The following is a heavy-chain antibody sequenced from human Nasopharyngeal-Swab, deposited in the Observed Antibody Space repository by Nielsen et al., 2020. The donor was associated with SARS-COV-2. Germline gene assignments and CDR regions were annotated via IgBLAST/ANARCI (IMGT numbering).Heavy chain of an antibody. J-gene: IGHJ4*02. D-gene: IGHD5-12*01. CDR2: IYYSGST. CDR3: ARPKYSGYDDEFGAYFDY. Sequence: SETLSLTCTVSGGSISSSSYYWGWIRQPPGKGLEWIGSIYYSGSTYYNLSLKSRVTISVDTSKNQFSLKLSSVTAADTAVYYCARPKYSGYDDEFGAYFDYWGQGTLVTVSS. V-gene: IGHV4-39*01. CDR1: GGSISSSSYY.